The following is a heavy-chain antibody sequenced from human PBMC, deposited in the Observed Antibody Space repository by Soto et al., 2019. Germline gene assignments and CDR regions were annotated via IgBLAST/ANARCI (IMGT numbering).Heavy chain of an antibody. CDR1: VFTFSTYA. CDR3: ARVSPEVVAATASYYYYYGMDV. V-gene: IGHV3-30-3*01. D-gene: IGHD2-15*01. Sequence: QVQLVESGGGVVQPGRSLRLSCSASVFTFSTYAMHWVRQAPGKGLEWVAVISYDGSNKYYAASVKGRFTISRDNSKNTLSLQMNSLRAEDTAVYYCARVSPEVVAATASYYYYYGMDVWGQGTTVTVSS. CDR2: ISYDGSNK. J-gene: IGHJ6*02.